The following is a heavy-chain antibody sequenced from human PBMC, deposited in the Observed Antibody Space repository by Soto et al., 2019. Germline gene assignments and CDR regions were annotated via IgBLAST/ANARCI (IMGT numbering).Heavy chain of an antibody. Sequence: KPSETLSLTCVVSGASISSGDYAWNWVRQPPGKGLEWLGYIYNNGGSYYNPSLKSRVTISLDRSQNHFSLRLNSVTAADTALYFCARGDKNNDYYFDHWGQGTLVTVS. CDR3: ARGDKNNDYYFDH. CDR2: IYNNGGS. CDR1: GASISSGDYA. V-gene: IGHV4-30-2*01. D-gene: IGHD3-16*01. J-gene: IGHJ4*02.